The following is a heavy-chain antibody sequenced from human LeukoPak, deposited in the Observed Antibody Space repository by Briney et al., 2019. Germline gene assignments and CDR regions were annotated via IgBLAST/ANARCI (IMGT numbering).Heavy chain of an antibody. D-gene: IGHD3-10*01. J-gene: IGHJ6*03. CDR2: ISGSGGST. V-gene: IGHV3-23*01. CDR1: GFTFSSYG. CDR3: AKDSANVYFYYYYMDV. Sequence: PGGSLRLSCAAFGFTFSSYGMSWVRQAPGTGLEWVSAISGSGGSTYYADSVKGRFTISRDNSKNTLYLQMDSLRAEDTAVYYCAKDSANVYFYYYYMDVWGRGTTVTISS.